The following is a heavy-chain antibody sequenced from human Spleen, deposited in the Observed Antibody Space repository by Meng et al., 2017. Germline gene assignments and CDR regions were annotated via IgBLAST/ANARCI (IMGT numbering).Heavy chain of an antibody. J-gene: IGHJ4*02. CDR3: ARATLYCSSSSCYGGFDY. Sequence: QLQLQESGPGLVKPSGTLSLTCAVSGGSISSSNWWSWVRQPPGKGLEWIGEISHSGTTNYNPSLKSRVTISVDKSKNQFSLKLSSVTAADTAVYYCARATLYCSSSSCYGGFDYWGQGTLVTVSS. CDR2: ISHSGTT. D-gene: IGHD2-2*01. CDR1: GGSISSSNW. V-gene: IGHV4-4*02.